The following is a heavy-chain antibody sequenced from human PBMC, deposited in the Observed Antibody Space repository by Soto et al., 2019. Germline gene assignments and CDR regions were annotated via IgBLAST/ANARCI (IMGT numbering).Heavy chain of an antibody. D-gene: IGHD3-10*01. V-gene: IGHV3-23*01. CDR1: GFTFSSYA. J-gene: IGHJ4*02. CDR2: ISGSGGST. Sequence: PGGSLRLSCAASGFTFSSYAMIWVRQAPGKGLEWVSAISGSGGSTYYADSVKGRFTISRDNSKNTLYLQMNSLRAEDTAVYYCAKDTMVRLRGFDYWGQGTLVNVSS. CDR3: AKDTMVRLRGFDY.